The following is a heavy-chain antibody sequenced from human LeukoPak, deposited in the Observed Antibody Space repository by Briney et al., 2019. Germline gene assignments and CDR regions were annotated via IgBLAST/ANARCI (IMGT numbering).Heavy chain of an antibody. CDR3: ARVRYSGYEGTYYFDY. D-gene: IGHD5-12*01. CDR2: ISYDGGDK. J-gene: IGHJ4*02. V-gene: IGHV3-30*04. Sequence: GGSLRLSCAASGFSFNNYAMYWVRQAPGKGLEWVALISYDGGDKYYADSVKGRFTISRDNAKNSLYLQMNSLRAEDTAVYYCARVRYSGYEGTYYFDYWGQGTLVTVSS. CDR1: GFSFNNYA.